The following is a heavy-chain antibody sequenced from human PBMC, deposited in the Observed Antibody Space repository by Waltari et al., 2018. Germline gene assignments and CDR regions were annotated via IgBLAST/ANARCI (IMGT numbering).Heavy chain of an antibody. Sequence: QVQLQQWGAGLLKPSETLSLTCAVYGGSFSGYYWSWIRQPPGKGLEWIGEINHSGSTNYNPSLKSRVTISVDTSKNQFSLKLSSVTAADTAVYYCAREKGSLLRFGELLKNWFDPWGQGTLVTVSS. CDR1: GGSFSGYY. J-gene: IGHJ5*02. D-gene: IGHD3-10*01. CDR3: AREKGSLLRFGELLKNWFDP. CDR2: INHSGST. V-gene: IGHV4-34*01.